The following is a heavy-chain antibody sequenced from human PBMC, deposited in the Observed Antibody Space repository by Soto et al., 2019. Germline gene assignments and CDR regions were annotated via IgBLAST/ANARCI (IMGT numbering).Heavy chain of an antibody. D-gene: IGHD2-2*01. Sequence: SVKVSCKASGGTFSSYTISWVRQAPGQGLEWMGRIIPILGIANYAQKFQGRVTITADKSTSTAYMELSSLRSEDTAVYYCAREGSVVVPAAIQRVNWFDPWGQGTLVTVSS. CDR2: IIPILGIA. V-gene: IGHV1-69*04. CDR3: AREGSVVVPAAIQRVNWFDP. CDR1: GGTFSSYT. J-gene: IGHJ5*02.